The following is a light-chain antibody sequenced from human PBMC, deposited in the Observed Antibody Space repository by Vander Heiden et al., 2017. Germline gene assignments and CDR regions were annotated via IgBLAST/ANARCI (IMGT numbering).Light chain of an antibody. J-gene: IGKJ2*01. Sequence: DIVMTQSPDSLAASLGERATINCKSSQSVLYSSNNKNDLAWYRQKPGQPPNLLIYWASTRESGVPDRFSGSGSGTDFTLTISSLQAEDVAVYYCQQYYSSPYTFGQGTKLEIK. CDR1: QSVLYSSNNKND. CDR3: QQYYSSPYT. V-gene: IGKV4-1*01. CDR2: WAS.